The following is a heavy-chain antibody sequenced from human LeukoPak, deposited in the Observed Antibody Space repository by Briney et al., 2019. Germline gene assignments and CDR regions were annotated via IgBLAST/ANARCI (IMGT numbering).Heavy chain of an antibody. CDR3: AREGGWFGDHTFGY. CDR2: IYYSGST. CDR1: GGSISSGDYY. Sequence: PSQTLSLTCTVSGGSISSGDYYWSWIRQPPGKGLEWIGYIYYSGSTYYNPSLKSRVTISVDTSKNQFSLKLSSVTAADTAVYYCAREGGWFGDHTFGYWGQGTLVTVSS. J-gene: IGHJ4*02. V-gene: IGHV4-30-4*01. D-gene: IGHD3-10*01.